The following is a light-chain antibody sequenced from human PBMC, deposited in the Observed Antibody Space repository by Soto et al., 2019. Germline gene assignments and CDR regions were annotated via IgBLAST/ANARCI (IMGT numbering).Light chain of an antibody. J-gene: IGKJ3*01. CDR3: QQYET. V-gene: IGKV3-20*01. CDR2: GAS. CDR1: QTVSSAY. Sequence: DTVLTQSPGTLSLSPGERATLSCRASQTVSSAYLAWYQQKPGQAPRLLIYGASSRATGIPDRFSGSGSGTDFTLTISRLEPEDFAVYYCQQYETFGPGTKVEIK.